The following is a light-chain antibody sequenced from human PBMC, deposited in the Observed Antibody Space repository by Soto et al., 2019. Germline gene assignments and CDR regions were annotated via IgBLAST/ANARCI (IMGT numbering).Light chain of an antibody. V-gene: IGKV1-39*01. CDR3: QQTYGAPPT. CDR1: QGITDY. Sequence: DIQMTQSPSSLSASVGDRVAITCRAGQGITDYLNWYQQKPGKAPKLLISTASRLQSGVPSRFSGSRSGTDFTLTISSLQPEDFATYYCQQTYGAPPTFGQGTTMEI. J-gene: IGKJ2*01. CDR2: TAS.